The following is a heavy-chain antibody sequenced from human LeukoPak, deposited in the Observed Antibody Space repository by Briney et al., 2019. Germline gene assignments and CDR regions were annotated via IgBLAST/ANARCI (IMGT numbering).Heavy chain of an antibody. CDR1: GFTAGFTFSTSY. Sequence: PGGSLRLSCETSGFTAGFTFSTSYMTWVRQAPGTGLEWVAEIGPDGSGPVYVDSVKGRFTISRDNAKNSLYLQMNSLRVEETAVYYCARDFSWRQFDYWGLGTLVTVSS. CDR2: IGPDGSGP. J-gene: IGHJ4*02. CDR3: ARDFSWRQFDY. V-gene: IGHV3-7*01.